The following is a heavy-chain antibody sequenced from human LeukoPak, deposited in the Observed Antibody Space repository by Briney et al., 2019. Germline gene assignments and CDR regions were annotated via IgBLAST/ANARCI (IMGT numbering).Heavy chain of an antibody. CDR1: GGSFSGYY. V-gene: IGHV4-34*01. Sequence: PSETLSLTCAVYGGSFSGYYWSWIRQPPGKGLEWIGEINHSGSTYYNPSLKSRVTISVDTSKNQFSLKLSSVTAADAAVYYCATKYCSSTSCHYFDYWGQGTLVTVSS. CDR3: ATKYCSSTSCHYFDY. D-gene: IGHD2-2*01. CDR2: INHSGST. J-gene: IGHJ4*02.